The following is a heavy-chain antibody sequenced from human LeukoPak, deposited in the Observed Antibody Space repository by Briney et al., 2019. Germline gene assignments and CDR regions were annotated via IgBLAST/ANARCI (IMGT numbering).Heavy chain of an antibody. Sequence: PGGSLRLSCAAPGFTFSSYAMSWVRQAPGKGLEWVSAISGSGGSTYYADSVKGRFTISRDNSKNTLYLQMNSLRAEDTAVYYCAKDHIAARPGLGRTVLSQPVGYWGQGTLVTVSS. V-gene: IGHV3-23*01. CDR1: GFTFSSYA. J-gene: IGHJ4*02. D-gene: IGHD6-6*01. CDR2: ISGSGGST. CDR3: AKDHIAARPGLGRTVLSQPVGY.